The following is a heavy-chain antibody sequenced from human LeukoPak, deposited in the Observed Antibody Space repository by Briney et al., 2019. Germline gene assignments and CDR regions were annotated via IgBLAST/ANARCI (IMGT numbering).Heavy chain of an antibody. J-gene: IGHJ2*01. V-gene: IGHV4-34*01. CDR1: GGSFSGYY. Sequence: SETLSLTCAVYGGSFSGYYWSWIRQPPGKGLEWIGEINHSGSTNYNPSLKSRVTISVDTSKNQFSLKLSSVTAADTAAYYCARHSRYFDWLLSSSSYWYFDLWGRGTLVTVSS. CDR3: ARHSRYFDWLLSSSSYWYFDL. CDR2: INHSGST. D-gene: IGHD3-9*01.